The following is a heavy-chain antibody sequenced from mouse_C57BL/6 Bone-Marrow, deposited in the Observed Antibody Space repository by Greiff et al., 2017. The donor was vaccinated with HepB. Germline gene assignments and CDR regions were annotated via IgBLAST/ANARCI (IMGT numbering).Heavy chain of an antibody. CDR3: ARTTPYYYGSSYHWYFDV. D-gene: IGHD1-1*01. CDR2: IDPSDSYT. J-gene: IGHJ1*03. CDR1: GYTFTSYW. Sequence: QVQLQQPGAELVKPGASVKLSCKASGYTFTSYWMQWVKQRPGQGLEWIGEIDPSDSYTNYNQKFNGKATLTVDTSSSTAYMQLSSLTSEDSAVYYCARTTPYYYGSSYHWYFDVWGTGTTVTVSS. V-gene: IGHV1-50*01.